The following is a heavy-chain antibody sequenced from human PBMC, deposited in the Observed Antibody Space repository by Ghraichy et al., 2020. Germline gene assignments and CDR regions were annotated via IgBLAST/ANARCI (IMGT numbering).Heavy chain of an antibody. J-gene: IGHJ6*02. Sequence: GESLRLSCAASGFTFSTYAMHWVRQAPGKGLEWVAVISYDGSNKYYADSVKGRFTISRDNSKNTLYLQMNSLRAEDTAVYYCARDIKSSSWSYYYYAMDVWGQGTTVTVSS. D-gene: IGHD6-13*01. V-gene: IGHV3-30-3*01. CDR2: ISYDGSNK. CDR3: ARDIKSSSWSYYYYAMDV. CDR1: GFTFSTYA.